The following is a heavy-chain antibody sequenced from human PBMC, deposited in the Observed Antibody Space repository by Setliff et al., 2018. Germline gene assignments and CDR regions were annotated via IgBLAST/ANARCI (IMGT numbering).Heavy chain of an antibody. D-gene: IGHD1-26*01. Sequence: PSETLSLTCAVSGGPISSGSYYWSWIRQPAGKGLEWVGRLHTSGSTNYNPSLKSRVTISVDTSKNQFSLKLSSVTAADTAVYFCARDNTIVGATDYWGQGTLVTVSS. J-gene: IGHJ4*02. CDR3: ARDNTIVGATDY. CDR2: LHTSGST. CDR1: GGPISSGSYY. V-gene: IGHV4-61*02.